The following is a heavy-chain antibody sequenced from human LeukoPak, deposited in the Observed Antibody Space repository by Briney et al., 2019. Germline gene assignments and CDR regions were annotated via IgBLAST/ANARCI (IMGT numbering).Heavy chain of an antibody. CDR1: GFTFSSYG. V-gene: IGHV3-33*01. J-gene: IGHJ4*02. CDR3: ARDLGARIAAAGFDY. CDR2: IWYDGSNK. Sequence: GGSLRLSCAASGFTFSSYGMHWVRQAPGKGLEWVVVIWYDGSNKYYADSVKGRFTISRDNSKNTLYLQMNSLRAEDTAVYYCARDLGARIAAAGFDYWGQGTLVTVSS. D-gene: IGHD6-13*01.